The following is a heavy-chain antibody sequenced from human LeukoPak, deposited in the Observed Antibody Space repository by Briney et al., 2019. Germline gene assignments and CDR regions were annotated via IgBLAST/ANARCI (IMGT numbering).Heavy chain of an antibody. CDR1: GYTFTSYG. J-gene: IGHJ4*02. D-gene: IGHD6-19*01. V-gene: IGHV1-18*01. CDR2: ISAYNGNT. CDR3: ARDSGLAVAGTPIDY. Sequence: VASVKVSCKASGYTFTSYGISWVRQAPGRGLEWMGWISAYNGNTNYAQKLQGRVTMTTDTSTSTAYMELRSLRSDDTAVYYCARDSGLAVAGTPIDYWGQGTLVTVSS.